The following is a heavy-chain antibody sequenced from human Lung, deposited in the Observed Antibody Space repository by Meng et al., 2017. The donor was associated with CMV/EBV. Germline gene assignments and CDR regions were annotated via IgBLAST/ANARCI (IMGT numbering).Heavy chain of an antibody. J-gene: IGHJ4*02. CDR3: ASFPPPGKQWLVTDY. V-gene: IGHV4-4*02. D-gene: IGHD6-19*01. CDR2: IYHSGST. CDR1: GGSISSSNW. Sequence: APGLVMPSGALSLSCAVSGGSISSSNWWSWVRQPPGKGLEWIGEIYHSGSTNYNPSLKSRVTISVDKSKNQFSLKLSSVTAADTAVYYCASFPPPGKQWLVTDYWGQGTLVTVSS.